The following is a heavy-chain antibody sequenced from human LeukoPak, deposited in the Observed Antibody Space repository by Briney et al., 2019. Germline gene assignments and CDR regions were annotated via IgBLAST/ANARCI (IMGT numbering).Heavy chain of an antibody. CDR3: ATSYYYDSSGYHDAFDI. CDR2: IIPIFGTA. CDR1: GGTFSSYA. Sequence: SVKVSCKASGGTFSSYAISWVRQAPGQGLEWMGRIIPIFGTANYAQKFQGRVTITTDESTSTAYMELGSLRSEDTAVYYCATSYYYDSSGYHDAFDIWGQGTMVTVSS. V-gene: IGHV1-69*05. J-gene: IGHJ3*02. D-gene: IGHD3-22*01.